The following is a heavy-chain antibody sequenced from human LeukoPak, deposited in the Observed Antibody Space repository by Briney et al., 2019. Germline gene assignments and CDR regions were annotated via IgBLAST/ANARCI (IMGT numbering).Heavy chain of an antibody. D-gene: IGHD6-19*01. CDR2: INHSGST. Sequence: PSETLSLTCSVSGGSISPHYWSWIRQPPGKGLEWIGEINHSGSTNYNPSLKSRVTISVDTSKNQFSLKLSSVTAADTAVYYCARKEQWLPHDAFDIWGQGTMVTVSS. CDR3: ARKEQWLPHDAFDI. CDR1: GGSISPHY. J-gene: IGHJ3*02. V-gene: IGHV4-34*01.